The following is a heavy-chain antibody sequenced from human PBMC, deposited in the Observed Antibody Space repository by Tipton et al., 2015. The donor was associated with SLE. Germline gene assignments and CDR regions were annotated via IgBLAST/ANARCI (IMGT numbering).Heavy chain of an antibody. J-gene: IGHJ4*02. Sequence: TLSLTCTVSGGSISSSSYYWGWIRQPPGKGLEWIGSIYYSGSTYYNPSLKSRVTISVDTSKNQFPLKLSSVTATDTAVYYCAGSSWASHFDYWGQGTLVTVSS. CDR3: AGSSWASHFDY. CDR1: GGSISSSSYY. V-gene: IGHV4-39*06. CDR2: IYYSGST. D-gene: IGHD6-13*01.